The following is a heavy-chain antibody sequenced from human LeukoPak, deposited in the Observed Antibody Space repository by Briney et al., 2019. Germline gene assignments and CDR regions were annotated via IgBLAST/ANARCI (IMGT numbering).Heavy chain of an antibody. CDR3: ARALYSSSWYPPLYYYGMDV. CDR1: GFIFSSYW. D-gene: IGHD6-13*01. J-gene: IGHJ6*02. CDR2: IKQDGSEK. Sequence: PGGSLRLSCAAAGFIFSSYWMSWVRQAPGKGLEWVANIKQDGSEKYYVDSVKGRFTISRDNAENSLYLQMNSLRAEDTAVYCCARALYSSSWYPPLYYYGMDVWGQGTTVTVSS. V-gene: IGHV3-7*05.